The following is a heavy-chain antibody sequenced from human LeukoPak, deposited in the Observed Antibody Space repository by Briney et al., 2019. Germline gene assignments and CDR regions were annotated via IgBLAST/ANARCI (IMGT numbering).Heavy chain of an antibody. CDR2: IGVSTTNI. CDR3: ARDPGGSFDY. D-gene: IGHD1-26*01. V-gene: IGHV3-21*01. CDR1: GGSISSGNYY. Sequence: ETLSLTCTVSGGSISSGNYYWTWIRQPAGRRLEWVASIGVSTTNIHYADSLEGRFTISRDNAQNSLYLQMNSLRAEDTAVYYCARDPGGSFDYWGQGTLVTVSS. J-gene: IGHJ4*02.